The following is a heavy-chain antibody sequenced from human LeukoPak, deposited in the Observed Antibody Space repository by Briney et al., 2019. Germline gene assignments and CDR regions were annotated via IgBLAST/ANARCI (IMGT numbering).Heavy chain of an antibody. V-gene: IGHV1-8*01. Sequence: ASVRVSCKASGYTFTSYDINWVRQATGQGLEWMGWMNPNSGNTGYAQKFQGRVTMTRNTSISTAYMELSSLRSEDTAVYYCARANLYYDILTGYRTRGWFDPWGQGTLVTVSS. J-gene: IGHJ5*02. D-gene: IGHD3-9*01. CDR1: GYTFTSYD. CDR3: ARANLYYDILTGYRTRGWFDP. CDR2: MNPNSGNT.